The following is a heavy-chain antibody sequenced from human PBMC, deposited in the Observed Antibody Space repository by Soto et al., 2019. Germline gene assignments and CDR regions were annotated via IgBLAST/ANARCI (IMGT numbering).Heavy chain of an antibody. J-gene: IGHJ5*01. CDR2: IKSEGREK. Sequence: GSLSPYFAGLGFPFRNHWLNWVRQAPGKGLEWVANIKSEGREKYYVDSVKGRFTISRDNAKNSLYLQMNSLRAEDTAVYYCARARGVDSWGQGTLVSVSS. V-gene: IGHV3-7*03. D-gene: IGHD3-16*01. CDR1: GFPFRNHW. CDR3: ARARGVDS.